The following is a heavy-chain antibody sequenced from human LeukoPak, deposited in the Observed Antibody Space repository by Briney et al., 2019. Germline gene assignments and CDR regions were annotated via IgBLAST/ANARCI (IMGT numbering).Heavy chain of an antibody. V-gene: IGHV5-51*01. J-gene: IGHJ4*02. CDR2: IFPGDSDT. CDR3: ATSESQTKFDY. CDR1: GYSFTTYW. Sequence: GESLKISCKGSGYSFTTYWIGWVRQMPGKSLEWMGIIFPGDSDTIYSPSFQGQVTISADKSINTAYLQWSSLKASDTAMYFCATSESQTKFDYWGQGTQVIVSS. D-gene: IGHD1/OR15-1a*01.